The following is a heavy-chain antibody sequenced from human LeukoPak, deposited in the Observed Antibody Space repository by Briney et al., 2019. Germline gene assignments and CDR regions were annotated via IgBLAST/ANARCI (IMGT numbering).Heavy chain of an antibody. CDR1: GFTFSSYS. J-gene: IGHJ4*02. D-gene: IGHD2-15*01. Sequence: PGGSLRLSCAASGFTFSSYSMNWVRQAPGKGLEWVSSISSSSSYIYYADSVKGRFTISRDNAKNSLYLQMNSLRAEGTAVYYCARDGEYCSGGSCYQASFDYWGQGTLVTVSS. V-gene: IGHV3-21*01. CDR2: ISSSSSYI. CDR3: ARDGEYCSGGSCYQASFDY.